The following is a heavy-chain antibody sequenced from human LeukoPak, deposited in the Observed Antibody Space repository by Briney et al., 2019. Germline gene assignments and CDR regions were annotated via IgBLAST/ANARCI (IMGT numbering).Heavy chain of an antibody. D-gene: IGHD1-26*01. CDR2: SSGSGGST. CDR3: AKDRGTYFDY. CDR1: GFTFSSYA. Sequence: VPPGGSLILSCAASGFTFSSYAMSWVRQAPGKGLEWVSASSGSGGSTYYAGSVKGRFTISRDKSKTTLYLQMNSLRAEDTAVYYCAKDRGTYFDYWGQGTLVTVSS. J-gene: IGHJ4*02. V-gene: IGHV3-23*01.